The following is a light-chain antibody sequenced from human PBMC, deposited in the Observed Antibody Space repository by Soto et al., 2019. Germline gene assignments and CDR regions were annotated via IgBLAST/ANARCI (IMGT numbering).Light chain of an antibody. CDR3: SSYTGSATFDV. J-gene: IGLJ1*01. CDR1: SSDIGGYNY. Sequence: QSALTQPASVSGSPGQSITISCAGTSSDIGGYNYVSWYQQYPGKAPKLVIYDVSNRPSGISNRFSGSKSGNTASLTISGLQAEDEADYYCSSYTGSATFDVFGSGTKVTVL. V-gene: IGLV2-14*03. CDR2: DVS.